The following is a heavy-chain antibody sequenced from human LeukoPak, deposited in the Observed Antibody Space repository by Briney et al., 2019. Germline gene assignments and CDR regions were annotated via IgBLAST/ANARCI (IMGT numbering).Heavy chain of an antibody. D-gene: IGHD1-26*01. CDR1: GYTLTELS. Sequence: ASVKVSCKVSGYTLTELSMHWVRQAPRKGLEWMGGFDPEDGETIYAQKFQGRVTMTEDTSTDTAYMELSSLRSEDTAVYYCATVIPREGATKKVRPLDYWGQGTLVTVSS. CDR3: ATVIPREGATKKVRPLDY. J-gene: IGHJ4*02. V-gene: IGHV1-24*01. CDR2: FDPEDGET.